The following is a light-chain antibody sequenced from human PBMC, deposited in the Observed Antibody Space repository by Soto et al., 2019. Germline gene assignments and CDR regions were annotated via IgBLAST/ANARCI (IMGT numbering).Light chain of an antibody. V-gene: IGKV1-39*01. J-gene: IGKJ1*01. CDR2: AAS. CDR1: QSISSY. CDR3: QQSYSTPKT. Sequence: DIQMTQSPSSLSASVGDRVTITCRASQSISSYLNWYQQKPGKAPKLLIYAASSLHSGVPSRFSGSGSGTDFTLTISSLKPEDFATYYCQQSYSTPKTFGQGTKVEIK.